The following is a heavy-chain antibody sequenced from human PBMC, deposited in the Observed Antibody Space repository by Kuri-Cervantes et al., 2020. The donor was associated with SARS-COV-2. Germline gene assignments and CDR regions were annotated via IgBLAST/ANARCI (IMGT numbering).Heavy chain of an antibody. Sequence: LRLSCIVSGGSISSGGYYWSWIRQPPGKGLEWIGYIYHSGSTYYNPSLKSRVTISVDRPKNQFSLKLSSVTAADTAVYYCARVEGAAAGTPSGNFDYWGQGTLVTVSS. CDR3: ARVEGAAAGTPSGNFDY. CDR1: GGSISSGGYY. V-gene: IGHV4-30-2*01. J-gene: IGHJ4*02. CDR2: IYHSGST. D-gene: IGHD6-13*01.